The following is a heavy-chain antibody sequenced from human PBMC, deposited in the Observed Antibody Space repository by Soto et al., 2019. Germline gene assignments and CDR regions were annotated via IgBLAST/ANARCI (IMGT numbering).Heavy chain of an antibody. CDR2: ISYDGSNK. J-gene: IGHJ6*02. V-gene: IGHV3-30-3*01. CDR3: ASLYFDWFPPPYYYYGMDV. CDR1: GFTFSSYA. D-gene: IGHD3-9*01. Sequence: PGGSLRLSCAAPGFTFSSYAMHWVRQAPGKGLEWVAVISYDGSNKYYADSVKGRFTISRDNSKSTLYLQMNSLRAEDTAVYYCASLYFDWFPPPYYYYGMDVWGQGTTVTVSS.